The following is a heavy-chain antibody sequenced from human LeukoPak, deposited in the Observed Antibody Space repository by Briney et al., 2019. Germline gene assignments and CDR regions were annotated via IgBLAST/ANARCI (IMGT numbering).Heavy chain of an antibody. CDR1: GFTFSSYA. CDR3: ARAKYYYDSSGYWWYFDY. D-gene: IGHD3-22*01. Sequence: GGSLRLSCAASGFTFSSYAMSWVRQAPGKGLEWVSAISGSGGSTSYADSVKGRFTISRDNAKNTLYLQMNSLRAEDTAVYYCARAKYYYDSSGYWWYFDYWGQGTLVTVSS. CDR2: ISGSGGST. V-gene: IGHV3-23*01. J-gene: IGHJ4*02.